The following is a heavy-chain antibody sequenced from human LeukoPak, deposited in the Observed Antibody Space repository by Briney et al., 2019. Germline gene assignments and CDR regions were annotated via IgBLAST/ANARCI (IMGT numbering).Heavy chain of an antibody. V-gene: IGHV4-59*08. CDR2: LYHSGST. CDR1: GASISSHH. D-gene: IGHD6-19*01. CDR3: ARGGSGWPFDY. J-gene: IGHJ4*02. Sequence: SETLSLTYTVSGASISSHHWNWIRQPPGKGLEWIGYLYHSGSTNYNPSLTSRVTILVDSSKNELSLSLNSVTAADTAVYYCARGGSGWPFDYWGQGTLVTVSS.